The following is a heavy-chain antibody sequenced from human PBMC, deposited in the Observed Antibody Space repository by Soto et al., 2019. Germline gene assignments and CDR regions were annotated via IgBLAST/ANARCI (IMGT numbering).Heavy chain of an antibody. CDR2: INPNSGGT. D-gene: IGHD6-13*01. Sequence: QVQLVQSGAEVKKPGASVKVSCKASGYTFTGYYMHWVRQAPGQGLEWMGWINPNSGGTNYAQKFQGWVTMTRDTSISTGYMELSRLRSDDTAVYYCARGPIAKNTKTPNWFDPWGQGTLVTVSS. V-gene: IGHV1-2*04. J-gene: IGHJ5*02. CDR1: GYTFTGYY. CDR3: ARGPIAKNTKTPNWFDP.